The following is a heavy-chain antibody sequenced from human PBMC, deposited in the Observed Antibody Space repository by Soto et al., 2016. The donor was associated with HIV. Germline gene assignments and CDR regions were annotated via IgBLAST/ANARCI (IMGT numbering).Heavy chain of an antibody. J-gene: IGHJ4*02. CDR3: ARDLPERISMIVVAKGGFDY. CDR2: ISSSSTTI. CDR1: GFTFSSYS. V-gene: IGHV3-48*04. Sequence: EVQLVESGGGLVQPGGSLRLSCAASGFTFSSYSMNWVRQAPGKGLEWISYISSSSTTIYYADSVKGRFTISRDNAKNSLYLQMNSLRAEDTAVYYCARDLPERISMIVVAKGGFDYWGQGTLVTVSS. D-gene: IGHD3-22*01.